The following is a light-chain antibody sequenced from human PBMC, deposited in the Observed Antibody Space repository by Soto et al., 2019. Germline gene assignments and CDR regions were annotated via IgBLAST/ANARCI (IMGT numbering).Light chain of an antibody. J-gene: IGKJ5*01. CDR1: QSISSF. Sequence: DIQMTQSPSTLSASVGDRVTITCRASQSISSFLAWYQQKPGRAPTLLIYKASTLEIGVPSRFSGSGSGTEFTLTISSLQPDDFATYYCQQYNSYPLTFGQGTRLEIK. CDR3: QQYNSYPLT. V-gene: IGKV1-5*03. CDR2: KAS.